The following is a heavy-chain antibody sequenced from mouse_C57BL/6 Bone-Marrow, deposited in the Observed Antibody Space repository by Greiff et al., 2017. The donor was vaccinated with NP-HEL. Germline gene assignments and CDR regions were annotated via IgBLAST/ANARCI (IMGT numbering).Heavy chain of an antibody. CDR3: ARKKGRNWYFDV. V-gene: IGHV1-26*01. CDR2: INPNNGGT. D-gene: IGHD3-3*01. CDR1: GYTFTDYY. Sequence: EVQLQQSGPELVKPGASVKISCKASGYTFTDYYMNWVKQSHGKSLEWIGDINPNNGGTSYNQKFKGKATLTVDKSSSTAYMELRSLTSEDSAVYYCARKKGRNWYFDVWGTGTTVTVSS. J-gene: IGHJ1*03.